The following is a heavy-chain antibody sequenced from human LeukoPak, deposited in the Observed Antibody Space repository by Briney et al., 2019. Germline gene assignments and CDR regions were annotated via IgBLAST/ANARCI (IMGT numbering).Heavy chain of an antibody. CDR2: ISSSSSYI. J-gene: IGHJ6*03. D-gene: IGHD6-19*01. V-gene: IGHV3-21*01. CDR1: GFTFSSYS. Sequence: GGSLRLSCAASGFTFSSYSMNWVRQAPGKGLEWVSCISSSSSYIYYADSVKGRFTISRDNAKNSLYLQMNSLRAEDTAVYYCARSSGWYHRGPDYYYYYMDVWGKGTTVTVS. CDR3: ARSSGWYHRGPDYYYYYMDV.